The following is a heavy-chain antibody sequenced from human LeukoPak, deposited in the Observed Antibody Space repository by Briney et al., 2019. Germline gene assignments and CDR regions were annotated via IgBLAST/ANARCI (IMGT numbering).Heavy chain of an antibody. V-gene: IGHV3-53*01. D-gene: IGHD1-26*01. CDR3: ARGGDIVGATRSAFDI. CDR2: IYSGGST. Sequence: SGGSLRLSCAASGFTFSSYAMSWVRQAPGKGLEWVSVIYSGGSTYYPDSVTGRFTISRDNSKNTLYLQMNSLRAEDTAVYYCARGGDIVGATRSAFDIWGQGTMVTVSS. J-gene: IGHJ3*02. CDR1: GFTFSSYA.